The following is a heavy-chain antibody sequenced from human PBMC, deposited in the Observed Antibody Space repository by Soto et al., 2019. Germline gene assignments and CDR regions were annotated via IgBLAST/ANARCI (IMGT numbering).Heavy chain of an antibody. CDR3: ARSGHIFGGVV. V-gene: IGHV4-59*11. Sequence: SETLSLTCPVSGSSITDHYCSWIRQPPGKGLEYIGYIFYTGNTNYNSSFKSRVTMSIDMSRNQISLNLNSVTAADTAVYYCARSGHIFGGVVWGQGILVTVSS. CDR2: IFYTGNT. D-gene: IGHD3-16*01. CDR1: GSSITDHY. J-gene: IGHJ4*02.